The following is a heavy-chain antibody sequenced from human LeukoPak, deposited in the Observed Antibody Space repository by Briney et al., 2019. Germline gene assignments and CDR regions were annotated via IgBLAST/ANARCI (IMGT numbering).Heavy chain of an antibody. CDR2: ISAYNGNT. Sequence: GASVTVSCKASGYTFTSYGINWVRQAPGQGLEWMGWISAYNGNTNYAQKLQGRVTMTTDTSTSTAYMELRSLRSDDTAVYYCARDSGKYQLLYYYYYYGMDVWGKGTTVTVSS. D-gene: IGHD2-2*01. V-gene: IGHV1-18*04. J-gene: IGHJ6*04. CDR1: GYTFTSYG. CDR3: ARDSGKYQLLYYYYYYGMDV.